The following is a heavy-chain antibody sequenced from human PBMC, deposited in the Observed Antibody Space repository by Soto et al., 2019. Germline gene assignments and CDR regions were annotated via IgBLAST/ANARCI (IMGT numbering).Heavy chain of an antibody. CDR1: GGSISSYY. J-gene: IGHJ4*02. D-gene: IGHD5-18*01. CDR2: IYYSGST. Sequence: SETLSLTCTVSGGSISSYYWSWIRQPPGKGLEWIGYIYYSGSTYYNPSLKSRVTISVDTSKNQFSLKLSSVTAADTAVYYCARVGYSYGPPGPAHFDYWGQGTLVTVSS. CDR3: ARVGYSYGPPGPAHFDY. V-gene: IGHV4-59*08.